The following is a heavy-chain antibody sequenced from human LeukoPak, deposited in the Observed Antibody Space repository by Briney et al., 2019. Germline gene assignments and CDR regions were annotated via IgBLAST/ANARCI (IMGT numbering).Heavy chain of an antibody. D-gene: IGHD2-15*01. CDR2: ISSSGSTI. J-gene: IGHJ4*02. CDR3: ARDAGYCSAGSCHDY. Sequence: GGSLRLSCAASGFTFSDYYVSWIRQAPGKGLEWVSYISSSGSTIYYADSVEGRFTISRDNAKNSLYLQMNSLRAEDTALYYCARDAGYCSAGSCHDYWGQGTLVTVSS. V-gene: IGHV3-11*04. CDR1: GFTFSDYY.